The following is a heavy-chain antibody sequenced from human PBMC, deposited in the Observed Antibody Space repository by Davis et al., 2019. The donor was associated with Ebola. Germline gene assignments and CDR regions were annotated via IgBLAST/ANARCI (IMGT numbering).Heavy chain of an antibody. CDR1: GGSISSYY. CDR2: INHSGST. CDR3: ARGGAPVAPFRYYYYGMDV. J-gene: IGHJ6*02. V-gene: IGHV4-34*01. D-gene: IGHD1-26*01. Sequence: SETLSLTCTVSGGSISSYYWSWIRQPPGKGLEWIGEINHSGSTNYNPSLKSRVTISVDTSKNQFSLKLSSVTAADTAVYYCARGGAPVAPFRYYYYGMDVWGQGTTVTVSS.